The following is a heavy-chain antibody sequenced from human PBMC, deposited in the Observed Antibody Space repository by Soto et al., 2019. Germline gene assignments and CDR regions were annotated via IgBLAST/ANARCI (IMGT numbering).Heavy chain of an antibody. CDR3: ASVDNWSDLPYYYYGMDV. V-gene: IGHV4-30-4*01. Sequence: QVQLQESGPGLVKPSQTLSLTCTVSGGSISSGDYYWSWIRQPPGKGLEWIGYIYYSGSTYYNPSLKSRVTMSVDTSKNPFALKLTSVTAADTAVYYCASVDNWSDLPYYYYGMDVWGHGTTVTVSS. D-gene: IGHD1-1*01. CDR2: IYYSGST. CDR1: GGSISSGDYY. J-gene: IGHJ6*02.